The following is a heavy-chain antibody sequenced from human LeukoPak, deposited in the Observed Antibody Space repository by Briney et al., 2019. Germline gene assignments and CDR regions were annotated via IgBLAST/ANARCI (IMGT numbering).Heavy chain of an antibody. CDR1: GFTFSSYA. D-gene: IGHD3-22*01. CDR3: ATRTYYYDSTGFDY. CDR2: ISGSGGST. V-gene: IGHV3-23*01. J-gene: IGHJ4*02. Sequence: PGGSLRLSCAASGFTFSSYAMGWVRQAPGKGLEWVSAISGSGGSTYYADSVKGRFTISRDNSKNTLYLQMNSLRAEDTAVYYCATRTYYYDSTGFDYWGQGTLVTVSS.